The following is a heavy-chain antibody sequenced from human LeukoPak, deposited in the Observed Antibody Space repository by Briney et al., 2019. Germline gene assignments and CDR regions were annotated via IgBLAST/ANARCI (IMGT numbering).Heavy chain of an antibody. J-gene: IGHJ3*01. Sequence: GGSLRPSCAASGFTFDDYAMPWVRQVPGKGLEWVSSISWNSASVAYADSLKGRFTISRDNGENSLYLQMNSLKSEDTALYYCAKDRDCSSDRCSDAFDVWGRGTLVTVSS. CDR1: GFTFDDYA. V-gene: IGHV3-9*01. CDR3: AKDRDCSSDRCSDAFDV. D-gene: IGHD2-2*01. CDR2: ISWNSASV.